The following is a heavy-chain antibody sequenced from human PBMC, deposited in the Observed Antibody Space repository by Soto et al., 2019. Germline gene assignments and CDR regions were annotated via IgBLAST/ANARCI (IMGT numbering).Heavy chain of an antibody. CDR2: MNPNSGNT. V-gene: IGHV1-8*01. D-gene: IGHD5-18*01. CDR3: ARERSYGLDY. J-gene: IGHJ4*02. CDR1: GYTFTSYE. Sequence: QVQLVQSGAEVKKPGASVKVSCKASGYTFTSYEINWVRQATGQGLEWMGWMNPNSGNTVNAQKFQGRVTMTMNTSITTAYMELSSLRSEDTAVYYCARERSYGLDYWGQGTLVTVSS.